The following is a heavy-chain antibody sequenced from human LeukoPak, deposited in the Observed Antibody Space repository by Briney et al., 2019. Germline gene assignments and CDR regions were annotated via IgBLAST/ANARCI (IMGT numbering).Heavy chain of an antibody. CDR3: AREGSGWYWNFDY. Sequence: AASVKVFCKASAYTFTGYYMHWVRQAPGQGLEWMGWINPDSGGTNYAQKFQGRVTMTRDTSISTAYMEVSRLRSDDTAVYYCAREGSGWYWNFDYWGQGTLVTVSS. CDR2: INPDSGGT. J-gene: IGHJ4*02. CDR1: AYTFTGYY. V-gene: IGHV1-2*02. D-gene: IGHD6-19*01.